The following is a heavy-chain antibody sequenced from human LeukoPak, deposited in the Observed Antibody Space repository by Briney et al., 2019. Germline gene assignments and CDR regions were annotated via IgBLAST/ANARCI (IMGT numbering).Heavy chain of an antibody. Sequence: TSSETLSLTCTVSGGSISSSSYYWGWIRQPPGKGLEWIGRFYTSGSTNYNPSLKSRVTISVDTSKNQFSLKLSSVTAADTAVYYCARVGIAGADYWGQGTLVTVSS. CDR1: GGSISSSSYY. CDR3: ARVGIAGADY. CDR2: FYTSGST. D-gene: IGHD1-14*01. V-gene: IGHV4-61*02. J-gene: IGHJ4*02.